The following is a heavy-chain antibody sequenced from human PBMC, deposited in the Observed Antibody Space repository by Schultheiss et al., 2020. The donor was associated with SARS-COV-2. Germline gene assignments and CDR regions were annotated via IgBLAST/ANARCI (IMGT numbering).Heavy chain of an antibody. D-gene: IGHD3-3*02. CDR1: GGSIRSSNW. J-gene: IGHJ6*02. Sequence: SETLSLTCTVSGGSIRSSNWWSWVRQTPGRGLEWIGEIFYTGTTNYNPSLKSRVTILVDRSKNQLSLNMISVTAADTAVYYCVRWHSFYGMDVWGQGTTVTVSS. V-gene: IGHV4-4*02. CDR3: VRWHSFYGMDV. CDR2: IFYTGTT.